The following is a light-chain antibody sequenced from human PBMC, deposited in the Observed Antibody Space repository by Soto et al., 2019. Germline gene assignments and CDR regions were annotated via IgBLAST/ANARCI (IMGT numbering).Light chain of an antibody. CDR3: MQALQTPLYS. V-gene: IGKV2-28*01. CDR2: LGS. CDR1: QSLLHGNGYNY. Sequence: DIVMTQSPLSLPVTPGEPASISCRSSQSLLHGNGYNYLDWYLQKPGQSPQLLIYLGSNRASGVPDRFSGRGSGTDFTLKISRVEAEDVGIYYCMQALQTPLYSFGQGTKVDIK. J-gene: IGKJ2*03.